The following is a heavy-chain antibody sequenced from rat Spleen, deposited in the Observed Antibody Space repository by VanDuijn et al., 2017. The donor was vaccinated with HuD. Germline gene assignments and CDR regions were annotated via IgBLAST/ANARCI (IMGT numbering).Heavy chain of an antibody. CDR2: INYDGTNI. V-gene: IGHV5-20*01. CDR3: ARHGQWRVMDA. CDR1: GFIFSDYH. J-gene: IGHJ4*01. Sequence: EVQLVESGGGLVQPGRSLKISCAASGFIFSDYHLAWVRQAPTKGLEWVASINYDGTNIHYRDSVKGRFTVSRDNAKSSLYLQMDSLRSEDSATYYCARHGQWRVMDAWGQGASVTVSS. D-gene: IGHD1-1*01.